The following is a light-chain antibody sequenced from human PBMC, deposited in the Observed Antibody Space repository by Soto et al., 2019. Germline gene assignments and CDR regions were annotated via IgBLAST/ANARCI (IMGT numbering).Light chain of an antibody. Sequence: DVQLSQSPSSVSASVGDRVTITCRASQGISSWLAWYQQKKGKAPKLLIYAASSLQSGVPSRFSVIGSGTDVTINLYSLQSEDGEMDDGQPYNNWPLTFGGGTKVDNK. V-gene: IGKV1-12*01. J-gene: IGKJ4*01. CDR1: QGISSW. CDR2: AAS. CDR3: QPYNNWPLT.